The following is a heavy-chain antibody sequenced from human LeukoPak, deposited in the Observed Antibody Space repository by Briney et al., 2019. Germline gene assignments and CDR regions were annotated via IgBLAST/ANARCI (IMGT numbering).Heavy chain of an antibody. CDR2: VYYSGTT. V-gene: IGHV4-59*01. Sequence: ETLSLNCTVSGGSISYYYRGWIRQSPGKGLEWIGYVYYSGTTNYNPSLKSRVTISVDTSKNQFSLQLRSVTAADTAVYYCAREDPQTRVPEGMDVWGQGTTVTVSS. J-gene: IGHJ6*02. CDR1: GGSISYYY. D-gene: IGHD4/OR15-4a*01. CDR3: AREDPQTRVPEGMDV.